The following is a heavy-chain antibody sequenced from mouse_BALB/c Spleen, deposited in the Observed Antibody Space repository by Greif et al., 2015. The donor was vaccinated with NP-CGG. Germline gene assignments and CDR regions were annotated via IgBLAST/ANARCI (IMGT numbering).Heavy chain of an antibody. V-gene: IGHV1S81*02. CDR2: INPSNDGT. CDR1: GYIFTSYY. CDR3: TRSGLRQKYFDY. Sequence: QVQLQQSGAELVKPGASVKLSCKASGYIFTSYYMYWVKQRPGQGLEWIGEINPSNDGTNFNEKLKSKATLTVDKSSSTAYMQLSSLTSEDSAVYYCTRSGLRQKYFDYWGQGTTLTVSS. D-gene: IGHD2-2*01. J-gene: IGHJ2*01.